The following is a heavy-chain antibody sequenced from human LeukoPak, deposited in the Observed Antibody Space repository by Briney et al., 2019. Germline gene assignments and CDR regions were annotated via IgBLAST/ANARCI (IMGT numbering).Heavy chain of an antibody. V-gene: IGHV4-31*03. CDR2: IYYSGST. D-gene: IGHD3-22*01. Sequence: SETLSLTCTVSGGSISSGGYYWSWIRQHPGKGLEWIGYIYYSGSTYYNPSLKSRVTISVDTSKNQFSLKLSSVTAADTAVYYCAGYYDSSGSYFDYWGQGTLVTVSS. CDR3: AGYYDSSGSYFDY. CDR1: GGSISSGGYY. J-gene: IGHJ4*02.